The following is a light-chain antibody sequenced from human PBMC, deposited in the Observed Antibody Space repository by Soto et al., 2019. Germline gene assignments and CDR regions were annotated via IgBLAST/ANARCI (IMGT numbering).Light chain of an antibody. Sequence: DIHMTQSPSTLSESVGDRVTITCRASHTISSWLAWYQQKPGKAPKLLIYKASTLKSGVPSRFSGSGSGTEFTLTISSLQPDDFATYYCQHYNSYSEAFGQGTKVDIK. V-gene: IGKV1-5*03. CDR2: KAS. CDR1: HTISSW. CDR3: QHYNSYSEA. J-gene: IGKJ1*01.